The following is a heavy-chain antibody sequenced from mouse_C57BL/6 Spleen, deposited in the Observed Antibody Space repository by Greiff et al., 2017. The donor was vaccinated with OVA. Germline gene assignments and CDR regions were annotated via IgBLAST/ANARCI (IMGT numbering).Heavy chain of an antibody. CDR1: GFNIKDYY. V-gene: IGHV14-1*01. J-gene: IGHJ3*01. Sequence: VQLQQSGAELVRPGASVKLSCTASGFNIKDYYMHWVKQRPEQGLEWIGRIAPEDGDNEYAPTFQGKATMTADTSSNTAYLQLSSLTSEDTAVYYSLPYYDYDGGFAYWGQGTLVTVSA. CDR2: IAPEDGDN. CDR3: LPYYDYDGGFAY. D-gene: IGHD2-4*01.